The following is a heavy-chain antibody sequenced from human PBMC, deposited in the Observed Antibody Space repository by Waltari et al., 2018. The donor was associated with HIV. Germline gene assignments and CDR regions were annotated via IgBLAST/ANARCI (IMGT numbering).Heavy chain of an antibody. CDR1: GFTLGDYV. Sequence: EAQLGESGGGLVQPGRSLTLSCPASGFTLGDYVLRWVRQAPGKGLEWIGFIRSKAYGGTTEYAASVKGRFIISRDDSKGIAFLQMNSLIIEDTAVYYCADQTNFHYWGQGTLVTVSS. CDR3: ADQTNFHY. D-gene: IGHD2-2*01. J-gene: IGHJ4*02. CDR2: IRSKAYGGTT. V-gene: IGHV3-49*04.